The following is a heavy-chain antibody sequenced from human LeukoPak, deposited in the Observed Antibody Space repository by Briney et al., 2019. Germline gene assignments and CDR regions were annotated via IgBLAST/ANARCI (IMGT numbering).Heavy chain of an antibody. CDR1: GDSINSNY. J-gene: IGHJ4*02. CDR3: ARLLAGCPGGRCRAHFDY. V-gene: IGHV4-59*01. Sequence: PSETLSLTCSVSGDSINSNYWSWMRQPPGKGLEWIGYIYYGGSTNYNPSLKSRVSRSVDTSKNQFSLNLSSVTAADTAVYHCARLLAGCPGGRCRAHFDYWGQGTLVTVSS. CDR2: IYYGGST. D-gene: IGHD2-15*01.